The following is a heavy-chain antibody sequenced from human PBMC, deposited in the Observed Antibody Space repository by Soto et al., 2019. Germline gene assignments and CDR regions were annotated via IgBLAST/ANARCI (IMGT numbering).Heavy chain of an antibody. D-gene: IGHD6-13*01. J-gene: IGHJ4*02. CDR3: ASMGVIAPAHDDHFDY. CDR1: GFTFSSYW. Sequence: GGSLRLSCAACGFTFSSYWISWVRQAPWKGLEWVANIKQDGMEKYYVDSVKGRFTISRDNAKKSLYLQMNSLRAEDTAVYYCASMGVIAPAHDDHFDYFGQRTLVTLCS. CDR2: IKQDGMEK. V-gene: IGHV3-7*03.